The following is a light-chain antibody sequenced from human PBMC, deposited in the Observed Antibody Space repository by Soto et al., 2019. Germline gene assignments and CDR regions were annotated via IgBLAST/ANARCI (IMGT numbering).Light chain of an antibody. CDR2: DAS. CDR3: PLYNRYSRT. J-gene: IGKJ1*01. Sequence: MYKSPSTLSASVGDRVTITCRASQSVSSWLAWYQQKPGKAPKVLIYDASSLKSGVPSRFSGSGSGTEFTLTISSLQPDDLATYYCPLYNRYSRTFGQVTNV. V-gene: IGKV1-5*01. CDR1: QSVSSW.